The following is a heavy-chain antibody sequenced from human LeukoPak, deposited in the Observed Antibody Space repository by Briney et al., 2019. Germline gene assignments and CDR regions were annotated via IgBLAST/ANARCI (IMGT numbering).Heavy chain of an antibody. V-gene: IGHV4-59*01. Sequence: SETLSLTCTVSGGSISSYYWSWIRQHPGKGLEWIGNIYYSGSTNYNPSLKSRVTISVDTSKNQFSLKLSSVTAADTAVYYCAREELPGAFDIWGQGTMVTVSS. CDR1: GGSISSYY. D-gene: IGHD1-26*01. J-gene: IGHJ3*02. CDR3: AREELPGAFDI. CDR2: IYYSGST.